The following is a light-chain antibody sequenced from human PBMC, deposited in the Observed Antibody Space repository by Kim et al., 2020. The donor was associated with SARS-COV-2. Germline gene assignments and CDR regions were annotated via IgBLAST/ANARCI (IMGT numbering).Light chain of an antibody. CDR2: AAS. Sequence: DIQMTQSPSSLSASVGDRVTITCRASQSISSYLNWYQQKPGKAPKLLIYAASSLQSGVPSRFSGSGSGTDFTPTISSLQPEDFATYYCQQSYSTPGTFGQGTKLEI. V-gene: IGKV1-39*01. CDR3: QQSYSTPGT. CDR1: QSISSY. J-gene: IGKJ2*02.